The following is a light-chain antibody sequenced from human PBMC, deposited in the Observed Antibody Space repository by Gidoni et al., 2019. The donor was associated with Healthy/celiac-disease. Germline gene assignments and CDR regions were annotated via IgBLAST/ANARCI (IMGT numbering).Light chain of an antibody. CDR2: AVR. J-gene: IGLJ2*01. CDR3: CSYAGSYVV. CDR1: SSDVGSYNL. V-gene: IGLV2-23*02. Sequence: QSALTQPASVSGSPGQSITISCTGTSSDVGSYNLVSWYHQHPDKAPKLMIYAVRKRPSGVSNRFSGSKSGNTASLTVSGLQAEDEADYYCCSYAGSYVVFGGGTKLTVL.